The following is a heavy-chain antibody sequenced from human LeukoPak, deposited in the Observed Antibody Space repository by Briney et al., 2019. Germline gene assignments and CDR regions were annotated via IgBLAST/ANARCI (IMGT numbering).Heavy chain of an antibody. V-gene: IGHV4-59*01. Sequence: SETLSLTCTVSGGSISSYYWSWIRQPPGKGLEWIGYIYYSGSTNYNPSLKSRVTISVDTSKNQFSLKLSSVTAADTAVYYCARVGCSGGSCYADYWGQGTLVTVSS. CDR3: ARVGCSGGSCYADY. D-gene: IGHD2-15*01. CDR1: GGSISSYY. J-gene: IGHJ4*02. CDR2: IYYSGST.